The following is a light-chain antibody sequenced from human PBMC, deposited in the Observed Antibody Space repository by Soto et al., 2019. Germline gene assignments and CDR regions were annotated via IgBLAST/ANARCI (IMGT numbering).Light chain of an antibody. V-gene: IGLV1-51*01. J-gene: IGLJ2*01. Sequence: QSVLTQPPSVSAAPGQKVTISCSGRSSNIENNYVSWYQQLPGTAPKLLIYDNNKRPSGIPDRFSGSKSGTSTTLGITGLQTGDEADYYCGTWDSSLSAGLFGGGTKLTVL. CDR2: DNN. CDR3: GTWDSSLSAGL. CDR1: SSNIENNY.